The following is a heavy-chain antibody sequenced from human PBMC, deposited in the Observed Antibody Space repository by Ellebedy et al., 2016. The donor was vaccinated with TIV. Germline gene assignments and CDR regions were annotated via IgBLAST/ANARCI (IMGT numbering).Heavy chain of an antibody. CDR2: ISSSSSTI. CDR1: GFTFSSYW. V-gene: IGHV3-48*04. Sequence: GGSLRLSCAASGFTFSSYWMHWVRQAPGKGLEWVSYISSSSSTIYYADSVKGRFTISRDNAKNSLDLQMNSLRAEDTAIYYCAKEPASCGGDCYSLLDFWGQGSLVSVSP. D-gene: IGHD2-21*02. J-gene: IGHJ4*02. CDR3: AKEPASCGGDCYSLLDF.